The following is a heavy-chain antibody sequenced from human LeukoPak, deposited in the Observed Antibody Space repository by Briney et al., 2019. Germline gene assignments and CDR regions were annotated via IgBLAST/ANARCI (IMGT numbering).Heavy chain of an antibody. J-gene: IGHJ4*02. Sequence: GGSLRLSCAASGFTFDDYGMSWVRQAPGKGLEWVSGINWNGGSTGYADSVKGRFTISRDNAKNSLYLQMNSLRAEDTALYYCARDPNFSAAGTRFDYWGQGTLVTVSS. CDR2: INWNGGST. CDR3: ARDPNFSAAGTRFDY. V-gene: IGHV3-20*04. CDR1: GFTFDDYG. D-gene: IGHD6-13*01.